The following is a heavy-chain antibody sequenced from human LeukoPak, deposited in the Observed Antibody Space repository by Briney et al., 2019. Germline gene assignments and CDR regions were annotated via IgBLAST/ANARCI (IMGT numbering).Heavy chain of an antibody. CDR2: IKQDGSKK. D-gene: IGHD3-22*01. Sequence: GGSLRLSCAASGFTFSSYWMTWVRQAPGKGLEWVANIKQDGSKKNYVDSVKGRFTISRDNAKNSLYLQMNSLRAEDTAVYYCATPPDYYDTSGYHQGGDWGQGTLVTVSS. V-gene: IGHV3-7*03. J-gene: IGHJ4*02. CDR1: GFTFSSYW. CDR3: ATPPDYYDTSGYHQGGD.